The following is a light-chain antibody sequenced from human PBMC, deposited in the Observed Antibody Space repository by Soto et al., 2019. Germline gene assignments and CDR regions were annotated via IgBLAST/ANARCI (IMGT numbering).Light chain of an antibody. Sequence: DIQMTQSPSSLSASVGDRVTITCRASQSISSYLNWYQQKPGKAPTLLIYAASSLQSGVPSRFSGISASKDFTINIRSMQLEDFATYYCQQSYMTPITFGKGTRLDIK. CDR1: QSISSY. J-gene: IGKJ5*01. CDR2: AAS. V-gene: IGKV1-39*01. CDR3: QQSYMTPIT.